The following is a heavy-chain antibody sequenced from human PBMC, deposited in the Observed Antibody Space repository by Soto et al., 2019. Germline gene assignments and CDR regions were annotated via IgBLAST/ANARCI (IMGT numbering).Heavy chain of an antibody. D-gene: IGHD5-12*01. CDR1: GYTFTNYG. J-gene: IGHJ1*01. V-gene: IGHV1-18*01. CDR3: ARDGRDYSGYGYCLH. Sequence: QVQLVQSGAEVKKPGASVKVSCKASGYTFTNYGISWVRQAPGQGLEWMGWISPYNGNTDYAQNLQGRVTMTTDTSTTTAYMELRSLRSDDTAVYYCARDGRDYSGYGYCLHWGQGTLVTVSS. CDR2: ISPYNGNT.